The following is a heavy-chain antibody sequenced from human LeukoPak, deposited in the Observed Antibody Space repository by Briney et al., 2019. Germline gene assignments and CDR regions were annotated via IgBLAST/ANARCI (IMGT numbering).Heavy chain of an antibody. CDR1: GFTFSSYA. V-gene: IGHV3-23*01. Sequence: GGSLRLSCAASGFTFSSYAMSWVRQAPGKGLEWVSGISGSGGSTYYADSVKGRFTISRDNAKNTLYLQMNSLRAEDTAVYYCARGATYAYYQDYWGQGTLVTVSS. CDR2: ISGSGGST. CDR3: ARGATYAYYQDY. D-gene: IGHD1-26*01. J-gene: IGHJ4*02.